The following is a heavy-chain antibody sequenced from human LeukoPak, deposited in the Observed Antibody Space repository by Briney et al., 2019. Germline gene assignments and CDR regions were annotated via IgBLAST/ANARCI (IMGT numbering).Heavy chain of an antibody. J-gene: IGHJ5*02. V-gene: IGHV3-48*03. CDR3: ARPTKEGSSWYWWFDP. Sequence: GGSLRLSCAASGFTFSSYEMNWVRQAPGKGLEWVSYISSSGNTIYQADSVKGRFTISRDNAKNSLYLRMNSLRAEDTAVYYCARPTKEGSSWYWWFDPWGQGTLVTVSS. D-gene: IGHD6-13*01. CDR2: ISSSGNTI. CDR1: GFTFSSYE.